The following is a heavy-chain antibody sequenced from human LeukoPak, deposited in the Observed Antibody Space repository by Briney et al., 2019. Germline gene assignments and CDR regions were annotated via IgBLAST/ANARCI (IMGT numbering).Heavy chain of an antibody. V-gene: IGHV4-4*07. CDR2: IYTSGST. J-gene: IGHJ4*02. Sequence: SETLCLTSTVSGGSISSYYWSWIRQPAGKGLEWVGRIYTSGSTNYNPSLKSRVTMSVDTSKNQFSLKLSSVTAADTAVYYCARGRYDSSGYRVDYWGQGTLVTVSS. CDR3: ARGRYDSSGYRVDY. CDR1: GGSISSYY. D-gene: IGHD3-22*01.